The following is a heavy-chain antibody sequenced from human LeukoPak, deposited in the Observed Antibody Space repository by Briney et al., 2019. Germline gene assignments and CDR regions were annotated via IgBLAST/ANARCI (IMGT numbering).Heavy chain of an antibody. V-gene: IGHV4-4*07. CDR1: VGSISSHY. Sequence: SETLSLTCTVSVGSISSHYWSWIRQPAGKGLEWIGRIYASGSTNFNPSLKSRVTMSVDTPKNQFSLKLNSVTAADTAVYYCARYIVGAANWFDPWGQGTLVTVSS. CDR2: IYASGST. J-gene: IGHJ5*02. D-gene: IGHD1-26*01. CDR3: ARYIVGAANWFDP.